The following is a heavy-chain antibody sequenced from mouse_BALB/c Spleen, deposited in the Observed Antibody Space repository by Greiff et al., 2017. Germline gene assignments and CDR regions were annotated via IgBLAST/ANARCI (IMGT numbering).Heavy chain of an antibody. V-gene: IGHV3-6*02. D-gene: IGHD2-4*01. CDR2: ISYDGSN. Sequence: ESGPRLVKPSQSLSLTCSVTGYSITSGYYWNWIRQFPGNKLEWMGYISYDGSNNYNPSLKNRISITRDTSKNQFFLKLNSVTTEDTATYYCAREMGYDSGFAYWGQGTLVTVSA. J-gene: IGHJ3*01. CDR1: GYSITSGYY. CDR3: AREMGYDSGFAY.